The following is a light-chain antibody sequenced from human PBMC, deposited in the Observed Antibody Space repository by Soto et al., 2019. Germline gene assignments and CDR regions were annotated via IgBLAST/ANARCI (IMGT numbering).Light chain of an antibody. CDR3: QQYATSPHT. J-gene: IGKJ2*01. Sequence: EIVLTQSPATLSLSPGESATLSCRASQSVSSSQVAWYQLKPGQAPRLLIYGASSRATGIPDRFSGVGSETYFTLPISGLEPVDCAVYYCQQYATSPHTFGQGTKLEIK. CDR2: GAS. V-gene: IGKV3-20*01. CDR1: QSVSSSQ.